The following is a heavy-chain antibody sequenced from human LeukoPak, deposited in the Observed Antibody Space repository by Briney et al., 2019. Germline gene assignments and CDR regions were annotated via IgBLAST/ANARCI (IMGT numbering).Heavy chain of an antibody. D-gene: IGHD6-13*01. J-gene: IGHJ4*02. Sequence: GASVKVSCKASGGTFSSYAISWVRQAPGQGLEWMGGIIPIFGTANYAQKFQGRVTMTRNTSISTAYMELSSLRSEDTAVYYCAKGPKQLLVGSRGYYFDYWGQGTLVTVSS. CDR2: IIPIFGTA. CDR3: AKGPKQLLVGSRGYYFDY. CDR1: GGTFSSYA. V-gene: IGHV1-69*05.